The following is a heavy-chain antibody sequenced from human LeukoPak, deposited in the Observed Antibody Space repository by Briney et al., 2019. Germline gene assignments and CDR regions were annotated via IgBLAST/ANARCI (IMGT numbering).Heavy chain of an antibody. CDR3: ATETNGRHYDY. V-gene: IGHV3-21*06. D-gene: IGHD1-14*01. J-gene: IGHJ4*02. CDR1: GLTFSTSG. CDR2: IGPTGSDR. Sequence: PGGSLRLSCTASGLTFSTSGFNWVRQAPGKGPGWVASIGPTGSDRYHADSIKGRFTISRDNANNFLYLQMNSLRAEDTAVYYCATETNGRHYDYWGQGTLLTVSS.